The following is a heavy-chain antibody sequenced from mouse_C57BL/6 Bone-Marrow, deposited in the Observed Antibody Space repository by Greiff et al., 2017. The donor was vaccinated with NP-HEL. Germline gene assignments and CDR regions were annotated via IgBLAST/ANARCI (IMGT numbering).Heavy chain of an antibody. CDR1: GFTFSSYA. D-gene: IGHD1-1*01. Sequence: EVKLVESGGGLVKPGGSLKLSCAASGFTFSSYAMSWVRQTPEKRLEWVATISDGGSYTYYPDNVKGRFTISRDNAKNNLYLQMSHLKSEDTAMYYCARVPIYYYGSSFWYFDVWGTGTTVTVSS. CDR3: ARVPIYYYGSSFWYFDV. V-gene: IGHV5-4*03. CDR2: ISDGGSYT. J-gene: IGHJ1*03.